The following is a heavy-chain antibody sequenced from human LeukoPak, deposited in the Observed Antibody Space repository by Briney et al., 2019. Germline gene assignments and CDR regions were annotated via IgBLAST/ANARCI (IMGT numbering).Heavy chain of an antibody. CDR2: ISGSGGST. Sequence: SGGSLRLSCAASGFTFSSYAMSWVRQAPGKGLEWVSAISGSGGSTYYADSVKGRFTISRDNSKNTLYLQMNSLRAEDTAVYYCAKVRGAIIVLVIELFDYWGQGTLVTVSS. CDR3: AKVRGAIIVLVIELFDY. J-gene: IGHJ4*02. V-gene: IGHV3-23*01. CDR1: GFTFSSYA. D-gene: IGHD2-21*01.